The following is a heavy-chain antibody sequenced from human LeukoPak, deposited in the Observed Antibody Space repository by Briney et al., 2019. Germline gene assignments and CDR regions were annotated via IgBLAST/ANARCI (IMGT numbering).Heavy chain of an antibody. CDR3: ARLFWSGYWYYFDY. V-gene: IGHV4-39*01. Sequence: PSETLSLTCTVSGGSISSSSYYWGWIRQPPGKGLEWIGSIYYSGSTYYNPSLKSRVTISVDTSKNRFSLKLSSVTAADTAVYYCARLFWSGYWYYFDYWGQGTLVTVSS. CDR1: GGSISSSSYY. CDR2: IYYSGST. J-gene: IGHJ4*02. D-gene: IGHD3-3*01.